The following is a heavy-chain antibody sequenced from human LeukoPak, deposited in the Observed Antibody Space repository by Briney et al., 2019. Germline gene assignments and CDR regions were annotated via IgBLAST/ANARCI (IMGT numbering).Heavy chain of an antibody. D-gene: IGHD3-9*01. V-gene: IGHV4-31*03. CDR2: IYYSGST. J-gene: IGHJ6*04. CDR1: GGPISSGGYY. Sequence: PSETLSLTCTVSGGPISSGGYYWTWIRQPPGKALKGIGSIYYSGSTYYNPSLKSRVTISVDTSKNQFSLKLSSVTAADTAVYYCARGLTDNYYYYGMDVWGKGTTVTVSS. CDR3: ARGLTDNYYYYGMDV.